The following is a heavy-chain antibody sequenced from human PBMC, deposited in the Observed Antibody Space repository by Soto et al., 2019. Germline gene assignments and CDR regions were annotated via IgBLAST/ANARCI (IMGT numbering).Heavy chain of an antibody. CDR2: FYYSGST. D-gene: IGHD3-9*01. V-gene: IGHV4-39*01. J-gene: IGHJ6*02. Sequence: SETLSLTCSVSGGSISSKSYSWGWIRQPPGKGLEWIGTFYYSGSTYYNPSLKSRVTISVDTSKNQFSLKLSSVTAADTAVYYCARHKGYYDILTGYYPAYYYYYGMDVWGQGTTVTVSS. CDR1: GGSISSKSYS. CDR3: ARHKGYYDILTGYYPAYYYYYGMDV.